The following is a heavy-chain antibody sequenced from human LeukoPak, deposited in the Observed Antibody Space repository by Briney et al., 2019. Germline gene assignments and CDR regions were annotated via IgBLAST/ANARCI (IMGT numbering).Heavy chain of an antibody. V-gene: IGHV3-23*01. D-gene: IGHD2-15*01. CDR1: GFTLSSYA. CDR2: FSTGGST. CDR3: AKRGYCRGGSCYHHFDY. J-gene: IGHJ4*02. Sequence: PGGSLRLSCAASGFTLSSYAMSRVREAPGTGLEWVSTFSTGGSTYYADSVKGRFTISRDNSKDTLYLQMNSLRAEDTAVYYCAKRGYCRGGSCYHHFDYWGQGTLVTVPS.